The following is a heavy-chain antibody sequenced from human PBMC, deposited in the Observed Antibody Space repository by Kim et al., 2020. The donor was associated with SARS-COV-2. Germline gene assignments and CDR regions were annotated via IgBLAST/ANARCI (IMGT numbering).Heavy chain of an antibody. D-gene: IGHD3-22*01. Sequence: YSPSFQGQVTISADKSISTAYLQWSSLKASDTAMYYCARPRDSSRSAFDIWGQGTMVTVSS. CDR3: ARPRDSSRSAFDI. J-gene: IGHJ3*02. V-gene: IGHV5-51*01.